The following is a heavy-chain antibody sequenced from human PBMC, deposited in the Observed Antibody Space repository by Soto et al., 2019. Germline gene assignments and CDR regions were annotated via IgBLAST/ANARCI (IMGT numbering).Heavy chain of an antibody. V-gene: IGHV4-39*01. D-gene: IGHD3-9*01. J-gene: IGHJ3*02. CDR3: ARPRYDILTGPYQDHDAFDI. Sequence: PSETLSLTCTVSGGSISSSSYYWGWIRQPPGKGLERIGSIYYSGSTYYNPSLKSRVTISVDTSKNQFSLKLSSVTAADTAVYYCARPRYDILTGPYQDHDAFDIWGQGTVVTVSS. CDR2: IYYSGST. CDR1: GGSISSSSYY.